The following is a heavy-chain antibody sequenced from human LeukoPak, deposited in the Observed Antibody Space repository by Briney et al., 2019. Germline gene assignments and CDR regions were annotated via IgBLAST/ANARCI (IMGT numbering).Heavy chain of an antibody. CDR2: ISGSGGST. J-gene: IGHJ4*02. CDR1: GFTFSSYA. CDR3: ATSRGYYYDSSGYYYFDY. Sequence: GGSLRLSCAASGFTFSSYAMSWVRQAPGKGLELVSAISGSGGSTYYADSVKGRFTISRDNSKNTLYLQMNSLRAEDTAVYYCATSRGYYYDSSGYYYFDYWGQGTLVTVSS. D-gene: IGHD3-22*01. V-gene: IGHV3-23*01.